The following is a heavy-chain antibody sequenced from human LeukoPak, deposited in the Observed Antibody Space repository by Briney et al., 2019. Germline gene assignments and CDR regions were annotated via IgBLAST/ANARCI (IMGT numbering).Heavy chain of an antibody. D-gene: IGHD5-18*01. CDR1: GLIFSNYW. Sequence: AGGSLRLSCAASGLIFSNYWMSWVRQTPGKGLEWVANIKEDGSAKYYVDSVKGRFTISRDNAKSFLYLQMNSLRVEDTAVYYCARDGDGYPYWGQGTLVTVSA. V-gene: IGHV3-7*01. J-gene: IGHJ4*02. CDR2: IKEDGSAK. CDR3: ARDGDGYPY.